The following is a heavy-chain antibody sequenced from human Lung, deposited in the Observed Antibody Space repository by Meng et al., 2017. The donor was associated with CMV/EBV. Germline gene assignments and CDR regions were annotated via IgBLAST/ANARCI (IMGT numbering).Heavy chain of an antibody. D-gene: IGHD7-27*01. V-gene: IGHV3-49*04. Sequence: GGPLRLXCAASGFAFADYAMSWVRQAPGKGLEWVSFIRSKSYGGTTLYAASVKGRFTISRDDSKGVAYLQMNSLRTEDTAIYYCTRTWLTGDTYYFDYWGQGTLVTVSS. CDR1: GFAFADYA. CDR2: IRSKSYGGTT. J-gene: IGHJ4*02. CDR3: TRTWLTGDTYYFDY.